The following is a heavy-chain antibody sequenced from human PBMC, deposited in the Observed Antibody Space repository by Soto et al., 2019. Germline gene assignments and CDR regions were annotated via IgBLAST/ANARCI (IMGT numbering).Heavy chain of an antibody. CDR1: GGSISSYY. D-gene: IGHD4-17*01. Sequence: PSETLSLTCTVSGGSISSYYWSWIRQPPGKGLEWIGYIYHSGSTYYNPSLKSRVTISVDRSKNQFSLKLSSVTAADTAVYYCASNYGGNPKYFDYCGQGNLVTVYS. CDR2: IYHSGST. J-gene: IGHJ4*02. V-gene: IGHV4-59*12. CDR3: ASNYGGNPKYFDY.